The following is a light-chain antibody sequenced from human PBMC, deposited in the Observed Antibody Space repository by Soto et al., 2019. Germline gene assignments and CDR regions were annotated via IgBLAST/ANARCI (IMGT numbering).Light chain of an antibody. CDR2: QVS. J-gene: IGKJ1*01. CDR1: QSLEYSDGNTY. CDR3: MQGSHWSPT. Sequence: DVVLTQSQLSLAVTPGQPASISCRASQSLEYSDGNTYLNWFHQRPGQSPRRLIYQVSNRDSGVPDRFSGSGSGTDFTLKISRVEAEDVGFYYGMQGSHWSPTFGQGTKVEIK. V-gene: IGKV2-30*01.